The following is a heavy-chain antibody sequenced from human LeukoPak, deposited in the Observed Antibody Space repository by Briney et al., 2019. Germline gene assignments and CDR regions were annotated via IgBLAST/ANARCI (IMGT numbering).Heavy chain of an antibody. CDR2: ISAYNGNT. Sequence: ASVKVSCKASGYTFTSYGICWVRQAPGQGLERMGWISAYNGNTNYAQKLQGRVTMTTDTSTSTAYMELRSLRSDDTAVYYCVRGLASGYGSGSYSDYWGQGTLVTVSS. V-gene: IGHV1-18*04. D-gene: IGHD3-10*01. CDR3: VRGLASGYGSGSYSDY. CDR1: GYTFTSYG. J-gene: IGHJ4*02.